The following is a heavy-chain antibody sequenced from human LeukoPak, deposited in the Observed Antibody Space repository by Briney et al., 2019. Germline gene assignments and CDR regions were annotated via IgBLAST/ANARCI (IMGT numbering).Heavy chain of an antibody. CDR3: ARDLVEYSSSSLPDY. V-gene: IGHV3-48*04. CDR1: GFTFSSYS. J-gene: IGHJ4*02. CDR2: ISSSSSTI. Sequence: PGGSLRLSCAASGFTFSSYSMNWVRQAPGKGLEWVSYISSSSSTIYYADSVKGRFTISRDNAKNSLYLQMNSLRAEDTAVYYCARDLVEYSSSSLPDYWGQGTLVSVPS. D-gene: IGHD6-6*01.